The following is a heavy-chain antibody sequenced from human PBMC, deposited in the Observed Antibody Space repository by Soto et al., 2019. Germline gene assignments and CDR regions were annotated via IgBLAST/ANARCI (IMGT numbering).Heavy chain of an antibody. V-gene: IGHV3-30*18. Sequence: QVQLVESGGGGVQPGTSLRLSCAASGFTFSHYGMHWVLQTPGKGLEWVALILYDGSNKYYADSVKGRFTISRDNSKNTLYLQVSSLRAEDTAVYYCAKSRDAYNFYFYYGMDVWGQGPSVTVSS. CDR2: ILYDGSNK. CDR1: GFTFSHYG. CDR3: AKSRDAYNFYFYYGMDV. D-gene: IGHD1-1*01. J-gene: IGHJ6*02.